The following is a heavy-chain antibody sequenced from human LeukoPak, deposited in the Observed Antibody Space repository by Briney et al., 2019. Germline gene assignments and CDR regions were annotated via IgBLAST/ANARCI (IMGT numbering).Heavy chain of an antibody. CDR3: ARGRYYDFWSEDAFDI. D-gene: IGHD3-3*01. CDR1: GFTFSSYS. CDR2: ISSSSSYI. J-gene: IGHJ3*02. Sequence: GGSLRLSCAASGFTFSSYSMNWVRQAPGKGLEWVSSISSSSSYIYYADSVKGRFTISRDNAKNSLYLQMNSLRAEDTAVYYCARGRYYDFWSEDAFDIWGQGTMVTVSS. V-gene: IGHV3-21*01.